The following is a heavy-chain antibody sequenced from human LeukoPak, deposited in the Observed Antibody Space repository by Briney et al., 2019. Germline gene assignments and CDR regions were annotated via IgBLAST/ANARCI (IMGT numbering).Heavy chain of an antibody. Sequence: GASVKVSCKASGYTFTGFTIHWVRQAPGQRLEWMGWINTGNGNTKHSQKFQGRVTITRDTTASTAYMELSSLRSEDTAIYYCARVNGYSFDYWGQGALVTVSS. V-gene: IGHV1-3*04. CDR2: INTGNGNT. D-gene: IGHD2-8*01. CDR3: ARVNGYSFDY. J-gene: IGHJ4*02. CDR1: GYTFTGFT.